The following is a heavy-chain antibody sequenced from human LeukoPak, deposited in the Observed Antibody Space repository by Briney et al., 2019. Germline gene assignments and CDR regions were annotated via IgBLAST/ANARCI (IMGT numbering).Heavy chain of an antibody. V-gene: IGHV3-11*06. CDR2: ISSSSSYT. D-gene: IGHD3-10*01. Sequence: PGGSLRLPCAASGFTFSDYYMSWIRQAPGKGLEWVSYISSSSSYTNYADSVKGRFTISRDNAKNSLYLQMNSPRAEDTAVYYCARGSMVRGVYVDYFDYWGQGTLVTVSS. J-gene: IGHJ4*02. CDR1: GFTFSDYY. CDR3: ARGSMVRGVYVDYFDY.